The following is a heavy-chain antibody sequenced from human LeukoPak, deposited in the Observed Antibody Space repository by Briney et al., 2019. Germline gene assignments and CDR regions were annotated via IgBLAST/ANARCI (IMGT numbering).Heavy chain of an antibody. CDR2: IYTSGST. CDR1: GGSISSGSYY. V-gene: IGHV4-61*02. Sequence: PSQTLSLTCTVSGGSISSGSYYWSWIRQPAGKGLEWIGRIYTSGSTYYNPSLKSRVTISVDTSKNQFSLKLSSVTAADTAVYYCAKDRYDSRVRVYYFDYWGQGTLVTVSS. J-gene: IGHJ4*02. CDR3: AKDRYDSRVRVYYFDY. D-gene: IGHD3-22*01.